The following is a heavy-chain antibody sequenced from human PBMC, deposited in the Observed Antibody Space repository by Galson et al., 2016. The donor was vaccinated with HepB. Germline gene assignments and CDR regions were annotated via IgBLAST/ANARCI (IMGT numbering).Heavy chain of an antibody. V-gene: IGHV3-48*02. Sequence: SLRLSCAASGFAFSNYNMNWVRQAPGKGLEWLSYISTSGTTIYYADSVKGRFTISRDNARTSLYLQMNSLRDEGTAVYYCVRDGEWFPGMGDVWGQGTTVTVSS. CDR3: VRDGEWFPGMGDV. CDR1: GFAFSNYN. CDR2: ISTSGTTI. J-gene: IGHJ6*02. D-gene: IGHD3-3*01.